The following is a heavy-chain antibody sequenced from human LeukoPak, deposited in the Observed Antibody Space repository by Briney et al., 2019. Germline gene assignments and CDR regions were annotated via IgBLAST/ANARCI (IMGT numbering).Heavy chain of an antibody. V-gene: IGHV1-2*02. CDR1: GYTFTGYY. J-gene: IGHJ4*02. D-gene: IGHD3-3*01. CDR2: INPNSGGT. CDR3: ARATGTYYDFWSGFSLSA. Sequence: GASVKVSCKASGYTFTGYYMHWVRQAPGQGLEWMGWINPNSGGTNYAQKFQGGVTMTRDTSISTAYMELSRLRSDDTAVYYCARATGTYYDFWSGFSLSAWGQGTLVTVSS.